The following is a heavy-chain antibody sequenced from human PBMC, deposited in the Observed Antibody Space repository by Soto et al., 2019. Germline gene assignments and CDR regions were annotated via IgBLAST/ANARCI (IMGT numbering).Heavy chain of an antibody. CDR2: ISGSGGST. V-gene: IGHV3-23*01. Sequence: PGGSLRLSCAASGFTFSSYAMSWVRQAPGKGLEWVSAISGSGGSTYYADSVKGRFTISRGNAKNSLYLQMNSLRAEDTAVYYCATFMITFGGVIVNHDAFDIWGQGTMVTVSS. J-gene: IGHJ3*02. CDR1: GFTFSSYA. D-gene: IGHD3-16*02. CDR3: ATFMITFGGVIVNHDAFDI.